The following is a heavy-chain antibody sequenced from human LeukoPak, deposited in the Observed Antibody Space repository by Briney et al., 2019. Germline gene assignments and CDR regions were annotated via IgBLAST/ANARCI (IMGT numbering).Heavy chain of an antibody. CDR2: INPNSGGT. J-gene: IGHJ4*02. D-gene: IGHD6-19*01. CDR3: AREHAVAGTALDY. CDR1: GYTFTGYY. Sequence: ASVKVSCKASGYTFTGYYMHWVRQAPGQGLEWMGRINPNSGGTNYAQKFQGRVTMTRDTSISTAYMELSRLRSDDTAVYYCAREHAVAGTALDYWGQGTLVTVSS. V-gene: IGHV1-2*06.